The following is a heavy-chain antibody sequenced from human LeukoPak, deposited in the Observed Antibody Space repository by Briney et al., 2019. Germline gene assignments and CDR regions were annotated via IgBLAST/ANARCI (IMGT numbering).Heavy chain of an antibody. D-gene: IGHD2-21*01. CDR1: GGSISSYY. CDR2: IYYSGST. Sequence: SSETLSLTCTVSGGSISSYYWSWIRQPPGKGLEWIGYIYYSGSTNHNPSLKSRVTISVDTSKNQFSLKLSSVTAADTAVYYCARSSTHTIRTSPQSYYYYMDVWGKGTTVTVSS. CDR3: ARSSTHTIRTSPQSYYYYMDV. J-gene: IGHJ6*03. V-gene: IGHV4-59*08.